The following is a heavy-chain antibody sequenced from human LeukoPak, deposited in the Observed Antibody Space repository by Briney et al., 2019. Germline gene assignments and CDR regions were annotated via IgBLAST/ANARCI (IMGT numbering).Heavy chain of an antibody. V-gene: IGHV3-9*03. D-gene: IGHD5-12*01. CDR2: ISWNSGSI. Sequence: PGRSLRLSCAASGFTFDDYAMHWVRRAPGKGLEWVSGISWNSGSIGYADSVKGRFTISRDNAKNSLYLQMNSLRAEDMALYYCARGYSGYDTNWFDPWGQGTLVTVSS. CDR3: ARGYSGYDTNWFDP. J-gene: IGHJ5*02. CDR1: GFTFDDYA.